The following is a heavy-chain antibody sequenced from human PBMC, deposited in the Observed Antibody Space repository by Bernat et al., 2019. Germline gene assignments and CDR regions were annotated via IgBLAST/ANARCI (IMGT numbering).Heavy chain of an antibody. J-gene: IGHJ6*02. D-gene: IGHD4-17*01. Sequence: QVQLVESGGGVVQPGRSLRLSCEASKFTFSSYGMHWVRQAPGKGLEWVVVIWHDGSNENYADSVKGRFTISRDNSKNTLYLQMNSLRAEDTAVYYCARVSLYGAPASAMDVWGQGTTVTVSS. CDR3: ARVSLYGAPASAMDV. CDR1: KFTFSSYG. CDR2: IWHDGSNE. V-gene: IGHV3-33*01.